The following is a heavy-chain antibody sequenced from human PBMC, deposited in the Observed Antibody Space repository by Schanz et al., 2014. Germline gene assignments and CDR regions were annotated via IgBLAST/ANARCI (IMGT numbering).Heavy chain of an antibody. D-gene: IGHD2-2*01. CDR3: ARAPTAYCSDTSCLGTPFDY. Sequence: QVQLVQSGAEVKKPGSSVKVSCKASRSTFSSYTISWVRQARGQGLEWMGYINPSGGGTSYALRFQDRVTVTRDTSRSTVYMELSSLRSEDTAVYYCARAPTAYCSDTSCLGTPFDYWGQGTLVTVSS. CDR2: INPSGGGT. CDR1: RSTFSSYT. V-gene: IGHV1-46*03. J-gene: IGHJ4*02.